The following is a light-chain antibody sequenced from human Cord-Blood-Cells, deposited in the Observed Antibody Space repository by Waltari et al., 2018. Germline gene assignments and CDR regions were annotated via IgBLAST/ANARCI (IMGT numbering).Light chain of an antibody. Sequence: EIVLTQSPATLSLSPGERATLSCRASQSIGGYLAWYQQKPGQSPRLLIYAVSTRATGIPARFSGSGSGTDFTLTISSLEPEDFAVYDGQQRTNWPMYTFGQGTKLEIK. CDR2: AVS. J-gene: IGKJ2*01. CDR1: QSIGGY. V-gene: IGKV3-11*01. CDR3: QQRTNWPMYT.